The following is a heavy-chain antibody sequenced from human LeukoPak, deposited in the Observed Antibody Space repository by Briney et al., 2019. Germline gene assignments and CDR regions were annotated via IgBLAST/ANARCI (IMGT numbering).Heavy chain of an antibody. CDR2: MNPNSGNT. J-gene: IGHJ5*02. D-gene: IGHD2-15*01. CDR3: ARSGYCSGGSCYRFDP. V-gene: IGHV1-8*03. Sequence: ASVKVSCKASGYTFTSYDINWLRQATGQGLEWMGWMNPNSGNTGYAQKFQGRVTITRNTSISTAYMELSSLRSEDTAVYYCARSGYCSGGSCYRFDPWGQGTLVTVSS. CDR1: GYTFTSYD.